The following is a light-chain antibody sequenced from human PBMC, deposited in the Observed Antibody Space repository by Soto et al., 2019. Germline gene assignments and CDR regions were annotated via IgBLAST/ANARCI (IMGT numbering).Light chain of an antibody. J-gene: IGKJ4*01. Sequence: IVITQSPAPRFLTPGERARLACRASQSVRSYLAWYQQKPGKAPSLLIYGASHRETGIPARVSCCGARPEFTRTISSQQHEDFAVAACHQRKSWPRTFGRGTKVDI. CDR3: HQRKSWPRT. V-gene: IGKV3-11*01. CDR1: QSVRSY. CDR2: GAS.